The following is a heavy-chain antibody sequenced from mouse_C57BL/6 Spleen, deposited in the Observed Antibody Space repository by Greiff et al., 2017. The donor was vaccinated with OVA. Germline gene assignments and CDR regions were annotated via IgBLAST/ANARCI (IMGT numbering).Heavy chain of an antibody. Sequence: QVQLQQPGAELVKPGASVKMSCKASGYTFTSYWITWVKQRPGQGLEWIGDIYPGSGSTNYNEKFKSKATLTVETSSSTAYMQLSSLTSEDSAVYYCARSQLGPPDYWGQGTTLTVSS. D-gene: IGHD4-1*02. CDR2: IYPGSGST. CDR1: GYTFTSYW. J-gene: IGHJ2*01. CDR3: ARSQLGPPDY. V-gene: IGHV1-55*01.